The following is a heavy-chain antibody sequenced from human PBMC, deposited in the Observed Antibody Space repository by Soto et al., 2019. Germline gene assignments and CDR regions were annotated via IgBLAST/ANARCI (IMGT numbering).Heavy chain of an antibody. J-gene: IGHJ4*02. V-gene: IGHV3-23*01. CDR3: AKDLQGSVADYFDY. D-gene: IGHD2-15*01. Sequence: EVQLLESGGGLVQPGGSLRLSCAASTFTFSNYVMTWVRQAPGKGLEWVSSISGDGYGTFYADSVKGRFTISRDNSKNTLYLQMNSLTAEDTALYYCAKDLQGSVADYFDYWGQGTLVSVSS. CDR1: TFTFSNYV. CDR2: ISGDGYGT.